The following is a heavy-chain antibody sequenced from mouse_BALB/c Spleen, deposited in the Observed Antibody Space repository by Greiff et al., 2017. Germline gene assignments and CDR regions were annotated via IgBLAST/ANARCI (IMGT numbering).Heavy chain of an antibody. Sequence: VKLVESGPGLVQPSQSLSITCTVSGFSLTSYGVHWVRQSPGKGLEWLGVIWSGGSTDYNAAFISRLSISKDNSKSQVFFKMNSLQANDTAIYYCAPHITTEYAMDYWGQGTSVTVSS. CDR2: IWSGGST. CDR1: GFSLTSYG. J-gene: IGHJ4*01. D-gene: IGHD1-1*01. CDR3: APHITTEYAMDY. V-gene: IGHV2-2*02.